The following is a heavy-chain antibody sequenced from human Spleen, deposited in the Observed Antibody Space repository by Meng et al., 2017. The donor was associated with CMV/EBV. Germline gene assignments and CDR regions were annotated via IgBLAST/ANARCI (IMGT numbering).Heavy chain of an antibody. CDR2: IRYDGSNK. CDR3: AKDSSSWYSPASD. J-gene: IGHJ4*02. Sequence: GESLKISCAASGFTFSSYGMHWVRQAPGKGLEWVAFIRYDGSNKYYADSVKGRFTISRDNSKNTLYLQMNSLRAEDTAVYYCAKDSSSWYSPASDWGQGTLVTVSS. D-gene: IGHD6-13*01. V-gene: IGHV3-30*02. CDR1: GFTFSSYG.